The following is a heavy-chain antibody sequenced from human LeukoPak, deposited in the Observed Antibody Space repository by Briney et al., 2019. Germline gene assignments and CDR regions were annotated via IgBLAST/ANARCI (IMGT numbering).Heavy chain of an antibody. CDR1: GVTFSSYA. J-gene: IGHJ4*02. CDR3: ARSKYYYDSSGYLDY. V-gene: IGHV3-23*01. CDR2: ISGSGGST. D-gene: IGHD3-22*01. Sequence: QPGGSLRLSCAASGVTFSSYAMSWVRQAPGKGLEWVSTISGSGGSTYYADSVKGRFTISRDNSKNTLYLQMNSLRAEDTAVYYCARSKYYYDSSGYLDYWGQGTLVTVSS.